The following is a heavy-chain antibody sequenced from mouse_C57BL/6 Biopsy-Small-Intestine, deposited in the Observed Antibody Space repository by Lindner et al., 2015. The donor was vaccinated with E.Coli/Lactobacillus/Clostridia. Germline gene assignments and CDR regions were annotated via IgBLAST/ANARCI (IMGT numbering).Heavy chain of an antibody. J-gene: IGHJ4*01. V-gene: IGHV1-76*01. Sequence: SVKVSCKASGYIFSAYYIHWIRQAPGQGLEWMARVNPGDGSTTSVQKFQGRVTVTRDTSLNTVYMELTGLTSDDTAVYYCARNGITSRRAYNWFDPWGQGTLVTVSS. CDR2: VNPGDGST. CDR1: GYIFSAYY. CDR3: ARNGITSRRAYNWFDP. D-gene: IGHD4-1*02.